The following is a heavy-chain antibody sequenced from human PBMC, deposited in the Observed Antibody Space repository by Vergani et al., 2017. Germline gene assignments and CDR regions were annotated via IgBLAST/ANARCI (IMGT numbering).Heavy chain of an antibody. CDR3: AREERSNTSPFVGD. J-gene: IGHJ4*02. V-gene: IGHV3-23*04. CDR1: GFTFSNSA. CDR2: ISGHGDRT. Sequence: EGQLVESGGGLVQPGGSLRLSCVASGFTFSNSAMSWVRQTSGKGLEWVSAISGHGDRTYYADSVKGRFTISRDNSKNTVYLQMNSLKAEDRATYYCAREERSNTSPFVGDWGQGTLVTV. D-gene: IGHD2/OR15-2a*01.